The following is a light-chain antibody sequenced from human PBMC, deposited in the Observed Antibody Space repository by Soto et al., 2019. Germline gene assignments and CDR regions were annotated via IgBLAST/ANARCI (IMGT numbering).Light chain of an antibody. Sequence: DIQMTQSPSSLSASVGDRVTITCRASQSISSYLNWYQQKPGKAPKLLIYAASRLQSGVPSRFSGSASWTDFTLTITSLQPEDFAAYYCQQTYSTPYTFGQGTKLEIK. V-gene: IGKV1-39*01. CDR2: AAS. CDR3: QQTYSTPYT. CDR1: QSISSY. J-gene: IGKJ2*01.